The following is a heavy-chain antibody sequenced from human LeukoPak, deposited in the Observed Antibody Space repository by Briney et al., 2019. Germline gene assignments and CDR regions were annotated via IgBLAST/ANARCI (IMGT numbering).Heavy chain of an antibody. Sequence: SETLSLTCTVSGGSIKNHYWSWIRQPPGKGLEWIAYINDNGHSGYNPSLESRGTISIYTSKNHFSLRLRSVSAADTAVYYCARESADYMWGSFSEYWGQGILVTVSS. J-gene: IGHJ4*02. CDR1: GGSIKNHY. CDR3: ARESADYMWGSFSEY. CDR2: INDNGHS. D-gene: IGHD3-16*01. V-gene: IGHV4-59*11.